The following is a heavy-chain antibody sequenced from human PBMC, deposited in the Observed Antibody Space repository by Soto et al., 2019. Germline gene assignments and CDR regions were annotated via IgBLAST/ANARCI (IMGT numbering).Heavy chain of an antibody. J-gene: IGHJ4*02. CDR1: GGSISSYY. D-gene: IGHD3-3*01. V-gene: IGHV4-59*08. CDR3: ARHDNFWSGYYSDYFDY. Sequence: SETLSLTCTVSGGSISSYYWSWIRQPTGKGLEWIGYIYYSGSTNYNPSLKSRVTISVDTSKNQFSLKMSSVTAADTAVYYCARHDNFWSGYYSDYFDYWGQGTLVTVS. CDR2: IYYSGST.